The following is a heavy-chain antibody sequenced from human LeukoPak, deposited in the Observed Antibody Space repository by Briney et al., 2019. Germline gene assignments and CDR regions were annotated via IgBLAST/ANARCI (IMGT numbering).Heavy chain of an antibody. D-gene: IGHD6-19*01. CDR3: ASQGIAVAATLDY. Sequence: TPGGSLRLSCAASGFTFSSYSMNWVRQAPGKGLEWVSSISSSSSYIYYADSVKGRFTISRDNAKRSLYLQMNSLRAEDTAVYYCASQGIAVAATLDYWGQGTLVTVPS. J-gene: IGHJ4*02. CDR1: GFTFSSYS. V-gene: IGHV3-21*01. CDR2: ISSSSSYI.